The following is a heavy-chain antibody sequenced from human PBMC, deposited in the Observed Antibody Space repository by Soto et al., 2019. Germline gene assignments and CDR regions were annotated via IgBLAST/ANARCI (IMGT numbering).Heavy chain of an antibody. J-gene: IGHJ4*02. V-gene: IGHV4-30-2*01. Sequence: SETLSLTCAVSGVSISSGGYSWSWIRQPPGKGLEWIGYIYHSGSTYYNPSLKSRVTISVDRSKNQFSLKLSSVTAADTAVYYCARLLLKNYFDYWGQGTLGTVSP. CDR3: ARLLLKNYFDY. CDR1: GVSISSGGYS. D-gene: IGHD3-22*01. CDR2: IYHSGST.